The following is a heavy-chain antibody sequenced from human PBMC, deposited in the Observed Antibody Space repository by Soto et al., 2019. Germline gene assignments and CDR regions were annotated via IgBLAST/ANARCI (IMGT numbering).Heavy chain of an antibody. CDR1: GGSFSGYY. D-gene: IGHD2-15*01. CDR2: INHSGST. Sequence: SETLSLTCAVYGGSFSGYYWSWIRQPPGKGLEWIGEINHSGSTNYNPSLKSRVTISVDTSKNQFSLKLSSVTAADTAVYYCARAGLVVVVAATGSFDYWGQGTLVTVSS. CDR3: ARAGLVVVVAATGSFDY. J-gene: IGHJ4*02. V-gene: IGHV4-34*01.